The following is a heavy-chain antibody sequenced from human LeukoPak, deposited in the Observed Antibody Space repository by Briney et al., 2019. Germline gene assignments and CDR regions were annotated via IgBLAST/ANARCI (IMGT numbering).Heavy chain of an antibody. Sequence: PSETLSLTCAVYGGSFSGYYWSWIRQPPGKGLEWIGEINHSGSTNYNPSLKSRVTISVDTSKTQFSPKLSSVTAADTAVYYCARGGGYYDFWSGYYFDYWGQGTLVTVSS. D-gene: IGHD3-3*01. CDR1: GGSFSGYY. CDR2: INHSGST. J-gene: IGHJ4*02. V-gene: IGHV4-34*01. CDR3: ARGGGYYDFWSGYYFDY.